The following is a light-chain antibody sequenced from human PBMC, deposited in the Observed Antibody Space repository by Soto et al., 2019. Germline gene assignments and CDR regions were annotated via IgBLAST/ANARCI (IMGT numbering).Light chain of an antibody. V-gene: IGKV1-39*01. J-gene: IGKJ4*01. CDR2: AAS. CDR1: QSISSY. Sequence: DIQMTQSPSSLSASVGDRVTITCRASQSISSYLNWYQQKPGKAPKLLIYAASSLQSGVPSRFSGSGSGTDFTLTISSLQHEDFATYYCQQSYSTLLTFGGGTKV. CDR3: QQSYSTLLT.